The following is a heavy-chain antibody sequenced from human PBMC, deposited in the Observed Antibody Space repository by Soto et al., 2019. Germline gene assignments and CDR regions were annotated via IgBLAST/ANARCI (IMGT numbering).Heavy chain of an antibody. V-gene: IGHV4-30-4*01. J-gene: IGHJ4*02. D-gene: IGHD6-6*01. CDR2: IYYNGRT. CDR3: ARDRSTSPDYFDY. CDR1: GGSISSDDYY. Sequence: SETLSLTCTVSGGSISSDDYYWSWIRQPPGKGLEWIGYIYYNGRTDYNPSLKSRVIISIDTSKNQFSLNLNSVSAADTAVYYCARDRSTSPDYFDYWGQGTLVTVSS.